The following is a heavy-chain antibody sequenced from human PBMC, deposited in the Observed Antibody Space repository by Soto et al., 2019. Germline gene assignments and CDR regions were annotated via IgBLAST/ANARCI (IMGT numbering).Heavy chain of an antibody. CDR1: GFTFSSYG. CDR3: ARDRTFYGSGSKGMDF. Sequence: GSLRLSCVTSGFTFSSYGMHWVRQAPGKGLEWLAIIRYDGSNKYYGDSVKGRFTISRDNSNNTLYLEMNSLRAEDTAVYYCARDRTFYGSGSKGMDFWGQGTTVTVS. J-gene: IGHJ6*02. CDR2: IRYDGSNK. D-gene: IGHD3-10*01. V-gene: IGHV3-30*02.